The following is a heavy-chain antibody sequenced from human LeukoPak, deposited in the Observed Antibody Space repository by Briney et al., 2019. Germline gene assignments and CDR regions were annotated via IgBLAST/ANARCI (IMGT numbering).Heavy chain of an antibody. J-gene: IGHJ6*02. V-gene: IGHV4-59*11. CDR2: IYYSGST. CDR3: ARNYGMDV. CDR1: GGSISSHY. Sequence: SETLSLTCTVSGGSISSHYWSWIRQPPGKGLEWIGYIYYSGSTNYNPSLKSRVTISVDTSKNQFSLKLSSVTAADTAVYYCARNYGMDVWGQGTTVTVSS.